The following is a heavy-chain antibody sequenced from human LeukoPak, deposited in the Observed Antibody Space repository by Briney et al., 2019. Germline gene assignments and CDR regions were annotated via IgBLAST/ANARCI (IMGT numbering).Heavy chain of an antibody. CDR2: IYHSGTT. CDR1: GGSISSTNW. CDR3: ARMDNSGDAFDI. Sequence: SGTLSLTCAGSGGSISSTNWWGWVRQPPGKGLEWIGEIYHSGTTNYTPSLKSRVTMSVDKSNNHFSLRLTSVTAADTAIYYCARMDNSGDAFDIWGQGTMVTVSS. V-gene: IGHV4-4*02. D-gene: IGHD2-2*03. J-gene: IGHJ3*02.